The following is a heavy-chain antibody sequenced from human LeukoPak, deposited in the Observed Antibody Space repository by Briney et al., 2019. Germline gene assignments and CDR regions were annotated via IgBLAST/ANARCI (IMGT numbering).Heavy chain of an antibody. J-gene: IGHJ4*02. CDR1: GGSISSSTYY. CDR3: ARRVVIGSIDY. CDR2: IYYSGST. D-gene: IGHD3-22*01. V-gene: IGHV4-39*01. Sequence: PSETLSLTCTVSGGSISSSTYYWGWIRQPPGKGLEWIGSIYYSGSTYYNPSLKSRVTISVDTSKNQFSLKLSSVTAADTAVYYCARRVVIGSIDYWGQGTLVTVSS.